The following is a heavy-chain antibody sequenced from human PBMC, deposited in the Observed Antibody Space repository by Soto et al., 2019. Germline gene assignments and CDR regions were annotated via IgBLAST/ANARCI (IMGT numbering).Heavy chain of an antibody. V-gene: IGHV4-31*03. J-gene: IGHJ3*02. Sequence: QVQLQESGPGLVKPSQTLSLTCTVSGGSISSGGYYWSWIRQHPGKGLEWIGYIYYSGSTYYNPSLKSRVTISGDTSKTRCPLKLSSVTAADTAVYYCARLPGSGSYHYAFDIWGHGTMVTVSS. CDR1: GGSISSGGYY. D-gene: IGHD3-10*01. CDR3: ARLPGSGSYHYAFDI. CDR2: IYYSGST.